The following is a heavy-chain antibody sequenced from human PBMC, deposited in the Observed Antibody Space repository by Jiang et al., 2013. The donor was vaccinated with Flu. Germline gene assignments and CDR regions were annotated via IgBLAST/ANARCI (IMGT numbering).Heavy chain of an antibody. CDR3: ATNPPNYYYDTSNYYPPFDY. Sequence: GLEWMGRVDPEEGEPIYAQMFQGRVSMTEDASTDTAYMELSSLRSEDTAVYYCATNPPNYYYDTSNYYPPFDYWGQGTLVTVSS. V-gene: IGHV1-24*01. J-gene: IGHJ4*02. D-gene: IGHD3-22*01. CDR2: VDPEEGEP.